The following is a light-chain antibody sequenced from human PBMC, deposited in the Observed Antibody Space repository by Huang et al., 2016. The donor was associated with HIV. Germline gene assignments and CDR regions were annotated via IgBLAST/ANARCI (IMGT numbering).Light chain of an antibody. CDR2: GAS. J-gene: IGKJ2*01. V-gene: IGKV3-15*01. Sequence: EMVMPPSPDTLSVSPGESVTLCCRASQGISSNLACYQQKPGQATRLLIHGASTRAAGIPARFSGSGSEIAFTLTINSLQSEDSALYYCLQYNNWPRTFGQGTKLEIK. CDR1: QGISSN. CDR3: LQYNNWPRT.